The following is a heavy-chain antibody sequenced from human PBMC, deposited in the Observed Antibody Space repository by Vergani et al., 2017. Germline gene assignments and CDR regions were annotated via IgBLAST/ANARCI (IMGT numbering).Heavy chain of an antibody. D-gene: IGHD3-10*01. V-gene: IGHV3-33*01. CDR1: GFAFRTYG. Sequence: QVQLVESGGGVVQPGRSLRLSCVASGFAFRTYGMHWVRQAPGKGLEWVAIIWYDGSNTYYADSVKGRFTVSRDNSRNTLFLQRNSLRVEDTAVYYCARGRGDNWYFDLWGRGTLVTVSS. CDR3: ARGRGDNWYFDL. J-gene: IGHJ2*01. CDR2: IWYDGSNT.